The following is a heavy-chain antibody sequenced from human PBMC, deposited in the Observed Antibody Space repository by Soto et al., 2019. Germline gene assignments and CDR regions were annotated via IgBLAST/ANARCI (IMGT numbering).Heavy chain of an antibody. CDR2: ILPLYNIA. Sequence: QFQLVQSGAEVRKPGSSVKVSCTTSGGTFSGYTITWVRQAPGRGLEWMGKILPLYNIANYAQKFQGRVTITADKSTSTAYMELSSLRSEDTAAYYCARDYDQLRLLPNYYYYGMDVWGQGTRVTVSS. V-gene: IGHV1-69*04. J-gene: IGHJ6*02. D-gene: IGHD2-2*01. CDR1: GGTFSGYT. CDR3: ARDYDQLRLLPNYYYYGMDV.